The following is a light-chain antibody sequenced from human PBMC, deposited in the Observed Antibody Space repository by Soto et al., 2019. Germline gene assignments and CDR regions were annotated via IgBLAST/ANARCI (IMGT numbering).Light chain of an antibody. CDR2: AAS. V-gene: IGKV3-15*01. J-gene: IGKJ1*01. CDR3: LQYNNWPPWT. CDR1: QSVGSN. Sequence: ETVMTQSPATLSVSPGERATLSCRASQSVGSNLAWYQQKPGQAPRFLIYAASARATGVPARFSGSGSGTEFTLTISSLHSEDFAVYYCLQYNNWPPWTFGQGTKVDIK.